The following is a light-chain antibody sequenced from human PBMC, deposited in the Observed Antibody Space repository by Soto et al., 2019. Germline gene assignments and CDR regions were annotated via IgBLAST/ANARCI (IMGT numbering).Light chain of an antibody. CDR1: SSDITDYKS. CDR3: CSYAGGCTVV. CDR2: DVS. Sequence: QSALTQPRSVSGSPGQSVTISCTGTSSDITDYKSVSWYQQHPGKAPKLMIYDVSKRPSGVPDRFSGSKSGNTASLTISGLQAEDEADYHCCSYAGGCTVVFGGGTKLTVL. J-gene: IGLJ2*01. V-gene: IGLV2-11*01.